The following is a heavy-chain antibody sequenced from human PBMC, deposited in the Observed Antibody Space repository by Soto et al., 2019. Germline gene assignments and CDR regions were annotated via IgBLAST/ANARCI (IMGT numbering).Heavy chain of an antibody. CDR2: ISVSGGGT. CDR1: AFTFNTYA. CDR3: AKSGGASPYYFDY. Sequence: EVQLLESGGGLVQPGGSLRLSCAASAFTFNTYAMGWVRQAPGKGLEWVSAISVSGGGTYYADSVKGRFIISRDTSKNTLYLQMNSLRADDTAVYYCAKSGGASPYYFDYWGRGTLVTVSS. D-gene: IGHD1-26*01. V-gene: IGHV3-23*01. J-gene: IGHJ4*02.